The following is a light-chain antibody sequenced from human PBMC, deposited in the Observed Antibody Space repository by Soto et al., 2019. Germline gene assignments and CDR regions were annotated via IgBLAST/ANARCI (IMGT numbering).Light chain of an antibody. V-gene: IGKV1-5*03. CDR1: QSIGSW. CDR3: HQYYTSPWT. Sequence: DIQMTQSPSTLSASVGDRVAITCRASQSIGSWLAWYQQKPGTAPKLLIYEASSLESGVPSRFSGSGSGTEFTLTISSLQPDDFATYCCHQYYTSPWTFGQGTKVEVK. J-gene: IGKJ1*01. CDR2: EAS.